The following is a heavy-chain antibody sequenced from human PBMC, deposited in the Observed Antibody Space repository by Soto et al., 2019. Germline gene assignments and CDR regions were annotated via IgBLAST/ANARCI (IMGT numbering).Heavy chain of an antibody. CDR3: AKGHGDYGGNLLNF. Sequence: EMQMLESGGGLVQPGGSLRLSCAASGFTFSSYAIDWVRQAPGKGLEWVASIGGRGTSSYYADSVMGRFTISRDNSKYTLYLQMISVGAEDPDTSCFAKGHGDYGGNLLNFWGQGTLVTVSS. CDR1: GFTFSSYA. J-gene: IGHJ4*02. CDR2: IGGRGTSS. V-gene: IGHV3-23*01. D-gene: IGHD4-17*01.